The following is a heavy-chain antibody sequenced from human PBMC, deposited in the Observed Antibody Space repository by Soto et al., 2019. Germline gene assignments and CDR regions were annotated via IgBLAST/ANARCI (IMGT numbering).Heavy chain of an antibody. CDR1: GLSFSDYD. D-gene: IGHD3-16*01. V-gene: IGHV3-11*01. Sequence: GGSLRLSCAASGLSFSDYDMSWIRQAPGKGLEWLGYISASGTTISIADSVKGRFTISRDNAKNSLYLHMNSLRVGDAAVYYCARPTWRGSPACFDYWGRGXLVTVYS. J-gene: IGHJ4*02. CDR2: ISASGTTI. CDR3: ARPTWRGSPACFDY.